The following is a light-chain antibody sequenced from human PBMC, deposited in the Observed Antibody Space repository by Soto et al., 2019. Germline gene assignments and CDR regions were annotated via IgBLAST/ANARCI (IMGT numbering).Light chain of an antibody. CDR2: SVS. J-gene: IGKJ1*01. Sequence: EIVLTQSPGILSLSPGERATLSCRASQSVSGHLAWYQQRPGQAPRLLIYSVSSRATGIPDRFSCSGSGTDFTLTITRLDPEDFAVYYCQHYGTSLWTFGQGTKVDIK. CDR1: QSVSGH. V-gene: IGKV3-20*01. CDR3: QHYGTSLWT.